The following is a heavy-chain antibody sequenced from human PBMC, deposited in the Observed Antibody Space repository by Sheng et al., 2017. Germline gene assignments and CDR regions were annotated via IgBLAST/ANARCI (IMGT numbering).Heavy chain of an antibody. Sequence: QVQLQESGPGLVKPSETLSLTCTVSGYSISGGYYWGWIRQPPGKGLEWIGSIYHSGSTYYNPSLKSRVTILVDTSKNQFSLKLSSVTAADTAVYYCAKRANWFDPWGQGTLVTVSS. CDR3: AKRANWFDP. CDR2: IYHSGST. J-gene: IGHJ5*02. CDR1: GYSISGGYY. V-gene: IGHV4-38-2*02.